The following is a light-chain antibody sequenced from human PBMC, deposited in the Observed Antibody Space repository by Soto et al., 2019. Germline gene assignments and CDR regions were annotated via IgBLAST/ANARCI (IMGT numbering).Light chain of an antibody. Sequence: QTASVSGSPGQSITISCTGTISDVGTYNLVSWFQQHPGKAPKLMIFEVSERPSGVSNRFSGSKSGNAASLTISGLQAEDEADYYCCSYAGGATYVFGTGTKVTVL. J-gene: IGLJ1*01. V-gene: IGLV2-23*02. CDR2: EVS. CDR1: ISDVGTYNL. CDR3: CSYAGGATYV.